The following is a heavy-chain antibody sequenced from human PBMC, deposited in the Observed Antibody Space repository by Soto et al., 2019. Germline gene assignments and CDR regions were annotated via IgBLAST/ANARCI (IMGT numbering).Heavy chain of an antibody. J-gene: IGHJ4*02. V-gene: IGHV3-15*01. CDR2: IKSKTDGGTT. CDR3: TTAFGYDSRGPPPPHY. Sequence: GGSLRLSCAASGFTFSNAWMSWVRQAPGKGLEWVGRIKSKTDGGTTDYAAPVKGRFTISRDDSKNTLYLQMNSLKTEDTAVYYCTTAFGYDSRGPPPPHYCGTAPLVTVSS. D-gene: IGHD3-22*01. CDR1: GFTFSNAW.